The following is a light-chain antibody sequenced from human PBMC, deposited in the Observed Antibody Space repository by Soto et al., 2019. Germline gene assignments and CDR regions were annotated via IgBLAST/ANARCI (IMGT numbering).Light chain of an antibody. CDR1: SSDVGGRDF. V-gene: IGLV2-14*03. CDR3: SSYTITGTVV. CDR2: NVN. J-gene: IGLJ3*02. Sequence: QSALTQVASVSGSPGQSITISCTGTSSDVGGRDFVSWYQQHPGKAPKLIIYNVNYRPSGVSDRFSGSKSGNTASLTISGPQADDEADYYCSSYTITGTVVFGGGTKLTVL.